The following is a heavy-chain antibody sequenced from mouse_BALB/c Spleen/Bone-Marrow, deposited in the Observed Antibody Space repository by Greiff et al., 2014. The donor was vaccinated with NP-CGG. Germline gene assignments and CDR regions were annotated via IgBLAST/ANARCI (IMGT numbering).Heavy chain of an antibody. Sequence: EVQRVESGGGLVQPGDSLRLSCATSGFTFSDFYMEWVRQPLGKRLEWIAASRNKAKYYTTEYSASVKGRFIVSRDTSQSVLYLQMNALRAEDTAIYYCARDVGYGNYFVYWGQGTLVTVSA. CDR1: GFTFSDFY. D-gene: IGHD2-10*02. V-gene: IGHV7-1*02. CDR3: ARDVGYGNYFVY. J-gene: IGHJ3*01. CDR2: SRNKAKYYTT.